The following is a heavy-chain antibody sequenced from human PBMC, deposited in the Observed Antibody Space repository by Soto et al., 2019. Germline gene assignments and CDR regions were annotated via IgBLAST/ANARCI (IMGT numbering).Heavy chain of an antibody. V-gene: IGHV1-69*01. Sequence: QVQLVQSGAEVKKPGSSVKVSCKASGGTFSSYAISWVRQAPGQGLEWMGGIIPIFGTANYAQKFQGRVTITADESTSTGYMELRSLRSEDTAVYYCAAGGENGYGDYPLDYWGQGTLVTVSS. D-gene: IGHD4-17*01. CDR3: AAGGENGYGDYPLDY. CDR1: GGTFSSYA. CDR2: IIPIFGTA. J-gene: IGHJ4*02.